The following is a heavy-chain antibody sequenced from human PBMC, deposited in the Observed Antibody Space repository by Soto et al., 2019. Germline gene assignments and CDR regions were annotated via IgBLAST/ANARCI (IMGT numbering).Heavy chain of an antibody. D-gene: IGHD3-10*02. CDR1: GFTFSSYS. J-gene: IGHJ5*02. CDR3: ASEFFLLSSGSYSRGFDP. CDR2: ISSGSSTI. V-gene: IGHV3-48*01. Sequence: GGSLRLSCAASGFTFSSYSMNWVRQAPGKGLEWVSYISSGSSTIYYADSVKGRFTISRDNAKNSLYQQMNSLRAEDTAVYYCASEFFLLSSGSYSRGFDPWGQGTLVTVSS.